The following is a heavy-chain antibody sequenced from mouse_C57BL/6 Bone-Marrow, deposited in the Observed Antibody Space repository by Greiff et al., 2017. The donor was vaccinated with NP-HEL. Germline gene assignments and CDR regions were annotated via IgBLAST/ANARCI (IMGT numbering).Heavy chain of an antibody. V-gene: IGHV1-39*01. Sequence: VQLKQSGPELVKPGASVKISCKASVYSFTDYNMNWVKQSNGKSLEWIGVINPNYGTTSYNQKFKGKATLTVDQSSSTAYMQLNSLTSEDSAVYYCVAFITTVVSPSYWYFDVWGTGTTVTVSS. CDR2: INPNYGTT. D-gene: IGHD1-1*01. CDR3: VAFITTVVSPSYWYFDV. J-gene: IGHJ1*03. CDR1: VYSFTDYN.